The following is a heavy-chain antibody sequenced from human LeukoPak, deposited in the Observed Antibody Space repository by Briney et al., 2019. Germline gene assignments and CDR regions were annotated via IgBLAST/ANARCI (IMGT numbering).Heavy chain of an antibody. J-gene: IGHJ5*02. V-gene: IGHV3-43*02. Sequence: GGSLRLSCAASGFTFDDYAMPWVRQAPGKGLEWVSLISGDGGSTYYAESVKRRFTISRDNSKNSLYLQMNSLRTEDTALYYCAKDLRGFDYWFDPWGQGTLVTVSS. D-gene: IGHD2-21*01. CDR1: GFTFDDYA. CDR2: ISGDGGST. CDR3: AKDLRGFDYWFDP.